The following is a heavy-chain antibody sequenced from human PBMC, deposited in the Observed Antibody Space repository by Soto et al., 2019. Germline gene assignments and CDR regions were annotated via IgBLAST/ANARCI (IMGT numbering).Heavy chain of an antibody. D-gene: IGHD2-2*01. J-gene: IGHJ4*02. V-gene: IGHV4-39*01. CDR1: GGSISSSSYY. CDR2: IYYSGST. CDR3: ARLLSTSCYSYSCPSGNFDY. Sequence: SETLSLTCTVSGGSISSSSYYWGWIRQPPGKGLEWIGSIYYSGSTYYNPSLKSRVTISVDTSKNQFSLKLSSVTAADTAVYYCARLLSTSCYSYSCPSGNFDYWGQGTLVTVSS.